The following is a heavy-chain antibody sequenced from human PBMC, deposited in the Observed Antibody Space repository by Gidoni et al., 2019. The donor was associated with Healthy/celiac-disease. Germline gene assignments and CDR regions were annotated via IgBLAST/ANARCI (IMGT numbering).Heavy chain of an antibody. CDR2: IYSGGST. V-gene: IGHV3-53*01. J-gene: IGHJ4*02. Sequence: EVQLVESGGGLIQPGGSLSLSCSASGFTVSRNYMSWVRQAPGKGLEWVSVIYSGGSTYYADSVKGRFTISRDNSKNTLYLQMNSLRAEDTAVYYCMAGTTKRRGTVFVVWGQGTLVTVSS. D-gene: IGHD1-7*01. CDR1: GFTVSRNY. CDR3: MAGTTKRRGTVFVV.